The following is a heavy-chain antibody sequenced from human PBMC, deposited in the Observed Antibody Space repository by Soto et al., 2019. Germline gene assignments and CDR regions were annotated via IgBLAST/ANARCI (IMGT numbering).Heavy chain of an antibody. D-gene: IGHD6-19*01. J-gene: IGHJ4*02. Sequence: EVHLVESGGGLVQPRGSLRLSCEAPGFSLSTLWMSWVRQAPGKGLEWVANIKQDGTDINYLNSVRGRFTVSRDNARNSLFLQMNNLRVDDTAIYYCSDGSGWLMEDWGQGSLVTDSS. CDR2: IKQDGTDI. CDR1: GFSLSTLW. V-gene: IGHV3-7*01. CDR3: SDGSGWLMED.